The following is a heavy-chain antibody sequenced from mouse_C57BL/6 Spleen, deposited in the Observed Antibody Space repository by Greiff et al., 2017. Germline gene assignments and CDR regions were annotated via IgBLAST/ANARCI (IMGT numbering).Heavy chain of an antibody. CDR2: IHPNSGST. D-gene: IGHD1-1*01. V-gene: IGHV1-64*01. Sequence: QVQLQQPGAELVKPGASVKLSCKASGYTFTSYWMHWVKQRPGQGLEWIGMIHPNSGSTNYNEKFKSKATLTVDKSSSTADMQLSSLTSEDSAVYYCALDGSSEGVYAMDYWGQGTSVTFSS. CDR1: GYTFTSYW. CDR3: ALDGSSEGVYAMDY. J-gene: IGHJ4*01.